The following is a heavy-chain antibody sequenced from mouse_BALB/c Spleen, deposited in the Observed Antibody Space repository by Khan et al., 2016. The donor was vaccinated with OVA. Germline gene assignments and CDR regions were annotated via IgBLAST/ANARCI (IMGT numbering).Heavy chain of an antibody. D-gene: IGHD1-2*01. CDR3: ARTARIKY. V-gene: IGHV3-2*02. CDR1: GYSITSGYG. J-gene: IGHJ2*01. CDR2: ISYSGST. Sequence: EVQLQESGPGLVKPSQSLSLTCTVTGYSITSGYGWNWIRQFPGNQLELMGYISYSGSTNYNPSLKSRISITRDTSKNQFFLQLNSVTTEDTAAYYWARTARIKYWGQGTTLTVSS.